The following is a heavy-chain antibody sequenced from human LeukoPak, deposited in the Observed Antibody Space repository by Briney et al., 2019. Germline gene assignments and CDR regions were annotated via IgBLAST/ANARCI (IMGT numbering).Heavy chain of an antibody. CDR3: AKDGGHLASPNDYYYYMDV. CDR2: ISGNDGNT. CDR1: GFTFNNYA. V-gene: IGHV3-23*01. D-gene: IGHD3-16*01. Sequence: GGSLRLSCAGSGFTFNNYAMSWVRQAPGKGLEWVSVISGNDGNTFYADSVKGRFTISRDNSKNTLYLQMNSLRAEDTAVYYCAKDGGHLASPNDYYYYMDVWGKGTTVTVSS. J-gene: IGHJ6*03.